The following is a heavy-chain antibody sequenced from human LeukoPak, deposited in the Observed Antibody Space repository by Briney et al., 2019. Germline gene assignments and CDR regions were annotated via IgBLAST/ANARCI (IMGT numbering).Heavy chain of an antibody. V-gene: IGHV3-23*01. D-gene: IGHD3-10*01. J-gene: IGHJ4*02. Sequence: GGSLRLSCAASGFTFSSYAMRWVRQAPGAGLEWVSGISGGATSTDYADSVRGRFSISRDNFKNTVSLQMSSLRAEDTATYYCAKGTDYYGSGGHFDFWGQGALVTVSS. CDR2: ISGGATST. CDR3: AKGTDYYGSGGHFDF. CDR1: GFTFSSYA.